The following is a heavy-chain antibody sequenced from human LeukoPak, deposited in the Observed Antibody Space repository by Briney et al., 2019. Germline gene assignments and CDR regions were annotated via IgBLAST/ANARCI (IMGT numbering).Heavy chain of an antibody. V-gene: IGHV3-21*01. CDR2: LSGSSSYI. CDR1: GFTFSSYA. CDR3: ARDSQAYCSGGSCSMFDY. D-gene: IGHD2-15*01. Sequence: PGGSLRLSCAASGFTFSSYAMSWVRQAPGKGLEWVSSLSGSSSYIYYADSVKGRFTISRDNARNSLYLQMNSLRAEDTAVYYCARDSQAYCSGGSCSMFDYWGQGTLVTVSS. J-gene: IGHJ4*02.